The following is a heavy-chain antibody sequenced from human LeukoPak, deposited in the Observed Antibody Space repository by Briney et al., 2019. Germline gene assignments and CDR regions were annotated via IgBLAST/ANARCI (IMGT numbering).Heavy chain of an antibody. CDR1: GFTFSSYA. D-gene: IGHD1-26*01. Sequence: GGSLRLSCAASGFTFSSYAMSWVRQATGKGLEWVSAISGSGGSTYYADSVKGRFTISRDNSKNTLYQQMNSLRAEDTAVYYCAKSGMVGATKYFDYWGQGTLVTVSS. J-gene: IGHJ4*02. CDR2: ISGSGGST. V-gene: IGHV3-23*01. CDR3: AKSGMVGATKYFDY.